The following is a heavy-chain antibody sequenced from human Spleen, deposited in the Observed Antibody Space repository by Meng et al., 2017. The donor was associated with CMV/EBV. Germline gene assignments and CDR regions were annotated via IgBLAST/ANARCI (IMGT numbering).Heavy chain of an antibody. Sequence: GGSLRLSCKGSGYSFTTYWIGWVRQMPGKGLEWMGIIYPGNSDIRYSPSFQGQVTISADKSINTAYLQWTSLKTSDTAMYYCARMKSTVASYFDYWGQGTLVTVSS. D-gene: IGHD4-23*01. CDR1: GYSFTTYW. CDR3: ARMKSTVASYFDY. V-gene: IGHV5-51*01. CDR2: IYPGNSDI. J-gene: IGHJ4*02.